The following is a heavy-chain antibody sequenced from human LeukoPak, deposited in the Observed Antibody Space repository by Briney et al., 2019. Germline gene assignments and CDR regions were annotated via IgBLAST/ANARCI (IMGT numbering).Heavy chain of an antibody. CDR1: GGSFSGYY. CDR2: INHSGST. J-gene: IGHJ4*02. V-gene: IGHV4-34*01. D-gene: IGHD2-2*01. CDR3: ARDCSSTSCYLDY. Sequence: PSETLSLTCAVYGGSFSGYYWSWIRQPPGKGLEWMGEINHSGSTNYNPSLKSRVTISVDTSKNQFSLKVSSVTAADTAVYYCARDCSSTSCYLDYWSQGTLVTVSS.